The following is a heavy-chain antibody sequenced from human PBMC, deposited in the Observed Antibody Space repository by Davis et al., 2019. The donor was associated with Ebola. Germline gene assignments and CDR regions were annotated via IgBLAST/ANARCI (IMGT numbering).Heavy chain of an antibody. CDR2: IYYSGST. Sequence: SETLSLTCTVSTGSITTGAFYWSWVRQHPGKGLDWIGYIYYSGSTYYNPSLKSRVSMSVDTSKTQFSLNLTSVTAADTAVYYCATGFFASRSYQGGDYWGQGTLVTVSS. CDR1: TGSITTGAFY. D-gene: IGHD3-10*01. V-gene: IGHV4-31*03. CDR3: ATGFFASRSYQGGDY. J-gene: IGHJ4*01.